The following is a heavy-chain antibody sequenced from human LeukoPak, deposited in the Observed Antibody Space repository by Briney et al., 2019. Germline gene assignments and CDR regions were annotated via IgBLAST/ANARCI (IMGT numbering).Heavy chain of an antibody. D-gene: IGHD4-23*01. Sequence: ASVKVSCKASGYTFTRYGISWVRQAPGQGLEWMGWISAYNGNTNYAQKLQGRATMTTDTSTSTAYMELRSLRSDDTAVYYCARDLPPVANNDYWGQGTLVTVSS. J-gene: IGHJ4*02. CDR3: ARDLPPVANNDY. CDR1: GYTFTRYG. V-gene: IGHV1-18*01. CDR2: ISAYNGNT.